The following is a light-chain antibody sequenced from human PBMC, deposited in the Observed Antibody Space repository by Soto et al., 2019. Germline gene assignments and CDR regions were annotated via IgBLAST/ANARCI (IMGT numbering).Light chain of an antibody. V-gene: IGKV1-39*01. Sequence: DIQMTQSPFSLSASLGDRVTITCRASQSISDYLNWYQQKPGKGPKLLIFAASSLQVGVPSRFSGSGSGTAFTLTISSLQPADFATYFCPQSHSPPFTFGPGTTVDIK. J-gene: IGKJ3*01. CDR2: AAS. CDR1: QSISDY. CDR3: PQSHSPPFT.